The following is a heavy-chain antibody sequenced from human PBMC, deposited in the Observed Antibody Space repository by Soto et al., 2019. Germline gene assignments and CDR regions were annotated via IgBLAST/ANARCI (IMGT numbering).Heavy chain of an antibody. D-gene: IGHD6-13*01. CDR2: SNSDGSST. CDR1: GFTFSNSW. V-gene: IGHV3-74*01. Sequence: EVQLVESGGGLVQPGGSLRLSCAASGFTFSNSWMHWVRQAPGKWLVWVPRSNSDGSSTSDADSVQGRFTISRDNAKNTLYRQMNSLRAEDTAVYYCASGLVEYSSSWYDYWGQGTLVTVSS. J-gene: IGHJ4*02. CDR3: ASGLVEYSSSWYDY.